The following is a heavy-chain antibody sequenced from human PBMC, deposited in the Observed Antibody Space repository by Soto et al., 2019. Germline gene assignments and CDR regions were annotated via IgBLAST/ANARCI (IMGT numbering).Heavy chain of an antibody. CDR3: ARDFSYCSGGSCPRAYAFDI. D-gene: IGHD2-15*01. CDR2: ISSSSSTI. CDR1: GFTFSSYS. J-gene: IGHJ3*02. Sequence: GGSLRLSCAASGFTFSSYSMNWVRQAPGKGLEWVSYISSSSSTIYYADSVKGRFTISRDNAKNSLYLQMNSLRDEDTAVYYCARDFSYCSGGSCPRAYAFDIWGQGTMVTVSS. V-gene: IGHV3-48*02.